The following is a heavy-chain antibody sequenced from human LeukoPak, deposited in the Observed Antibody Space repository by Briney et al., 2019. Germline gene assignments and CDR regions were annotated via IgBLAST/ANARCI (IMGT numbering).Heavy chain of an antibody. J-gene: IGHJ4*02. V-gene: IGHV1-2*02. D-gene: IGHD3-9*01. CDR1: GYTFTSYD. Sequence: GASVKVSCKASGYTFTSYDINWVRQATGQGLEWMGWINPNSGGTNYAQKFQGRVTMTRDTSISTAYMELSRLRSDDTAVYYCARSDYDILTGYYSVFDYWGQGTLVTVSS. CDR2: INPNSGGT. CDR3: ARSDYDILTGYYSVFDY.